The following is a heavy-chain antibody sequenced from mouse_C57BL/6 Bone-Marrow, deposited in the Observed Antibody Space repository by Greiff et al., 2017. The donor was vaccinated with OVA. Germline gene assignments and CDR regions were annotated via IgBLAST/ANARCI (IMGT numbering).Heavy chain of an antibody. CDR2: IDPSDSYT. CDR1: GYTFTSYW. J-gene: IGHJ4*01. D-gene: IGHD2-4*01. V-gene: IGHV1-69*01. CDR3: ARKDDYDWGYYAMDY. Sequence: QVQLQQPGAELVMPGASVKLSCKASGYTFTSYWMHWVKQRPGQGLEWIGEIDPSDSYTTYNQKFKGKSTLTVDKSSNTAYMQLSSRTSEDSAVYYCARKDDYDWGYYAMDYWGQGTSVTGSS.